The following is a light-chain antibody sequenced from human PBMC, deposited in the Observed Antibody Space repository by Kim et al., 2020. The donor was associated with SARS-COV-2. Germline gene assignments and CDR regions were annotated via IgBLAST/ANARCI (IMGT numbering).Light chain of an antibody. CDR1: SGSIDGNY. V-gene: IGLV6-57*03. CDR3: QSYNRSNVV. CDR2: EDD. Sequence: GKTVTISWTRSSGSIDGNYVQWYQQRPGGVPIIVIYEDDQRPSGVSDRFSGSIDNSSNSASLTISGLKTEDEADYYCQSYNRSNVVFGGGTKVTVL. J-gene: IGLJ2*01.